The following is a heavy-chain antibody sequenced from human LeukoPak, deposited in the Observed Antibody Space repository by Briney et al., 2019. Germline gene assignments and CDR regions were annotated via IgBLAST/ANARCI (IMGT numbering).Heavy chain of an antibody. CDR2: ISSNGDST. CDR3: ARAYYDSGGYYYDY. D-gene: IGHD3-22*01. J-gene: IGHJ4*02. Sequence: PGGSLRLSCAASGFTFSSYPMHWVRQAPGKGLEYVSAISSNGDSTYYANSVKGRFTISRDNSKNTLYLQMGSLRAEDMGVYYCARAYYDSGGYYYDYWGQGTLVTVSS. V-gene: IGHV3-64*01. CDR1: GFTFSSYP.